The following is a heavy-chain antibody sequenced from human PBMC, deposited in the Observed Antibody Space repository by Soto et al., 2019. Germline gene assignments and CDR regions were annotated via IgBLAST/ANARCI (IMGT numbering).Heavy chain of an antibody. V-gene: IGHV4-38-2*01. CDR2: IYSSGNT. CDR1: HYSSSNGYH. J-gene: IGHJ5*01. Sequence: SETRSLTCAVAHYSSSNGYHSPWIPQPPGKGLEWIGSIYSSGNTYYSPSLKSRVTISVGTSKNQCSLKLNSGPAADTAVYDCARQGYGSGPNWFDSWGQRTLVAVSS. CDR3: ARQGYGSGPNWFDS. D-gene: IGHD3-10*01.